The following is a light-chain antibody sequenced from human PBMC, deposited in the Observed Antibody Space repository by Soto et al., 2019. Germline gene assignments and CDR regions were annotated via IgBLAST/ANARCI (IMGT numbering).Light chain of an antibody. CDR2: DVS. Sequence: QSVLTQPASVSGSPGQSITISCTGTSSDVGGYNYVSWYQQHPGKAPKLMIYDVSNRPSGVSNRFSGSKSGNTASLTISGLQAEDEADYYCSSYTSSSIFYVFGTGTKLTVL. CDR1: SSDVGGYNY. V-gene: IGLV2-14*01. J-gene: IGLJ1*01. CDR3: SSYTSSSIFYV.